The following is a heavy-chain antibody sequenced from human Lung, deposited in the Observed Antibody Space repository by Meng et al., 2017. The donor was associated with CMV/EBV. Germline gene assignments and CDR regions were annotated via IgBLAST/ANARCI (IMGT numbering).Heavy chain of an antibody. CDR3: ARDSIVVPGRIYYYAMEV. V-gene: IGHV3-74*01. CDR1: GFSFSSYW. Sequence: GEXXKISCAASGFSFSSYWMHWVRQAPGRGLVWVAHINNDGSSTTYADSVKGRFTISRDNAKNTVFLQMHSLGVEDTAVYYCARDSIVVPGRIYYYAMEVWXPGNXVNGAS. D-gene: IGHD6-19*01. CDR2: INNDGSST. J-gene: IGHJ6*01.